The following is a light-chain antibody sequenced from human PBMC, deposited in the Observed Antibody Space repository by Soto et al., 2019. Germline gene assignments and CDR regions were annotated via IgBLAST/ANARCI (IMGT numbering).Light chain of an antibody. CDR3: QQYGSSPGIT. CDR1: QSVSSSY. CDR2: VAS. V-gene: IGKV3-20*01. Sequence: PGERATLSCSASQSVSSSYLAWYQQKPGQAPRLLIYVASGRATGIPDRFSGRWSGTDFTLTISRLEPEDFAVYYCQQYGSSPGITFGQGTLLEMK. J-gene: IGKJ5*01.